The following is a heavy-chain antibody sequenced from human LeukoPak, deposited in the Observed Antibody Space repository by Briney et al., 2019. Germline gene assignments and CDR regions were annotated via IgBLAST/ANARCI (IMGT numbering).Heavy chain of an antibody. J-gene: IGHJ4*02. D-gene: IGHD1-26*01. CDR3: ARSGSYYEDY. V-gene: IGHV3-23*01. CDR2: TSGSGGST. Sequence: KSGGSLRLSCAASGFTFSRDGMSWVRQAPGKGLEWVSATSGSGGSTYYADSVKGRFTISRDNSKNTLYLQMNSLRAEDTAVYYCARSGSYYEDYWGQGTLVTVSS. CDR1: GFTFSRDG.